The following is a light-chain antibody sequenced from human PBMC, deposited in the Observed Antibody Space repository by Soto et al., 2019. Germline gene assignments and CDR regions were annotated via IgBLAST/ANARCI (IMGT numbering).Light chain of an antibody. J-gene: IGLJ3*02. CDR3: CSYGGSYTWV. CDR1: SGDVGGYNF. Sequence: QSALTQPRSVSGSPGQSVTISCTGASGDVGGYNFVSWYQQHPGKAPTLMIFVVSQRPSGVPDRFSGSKSGNTASLTISGLQAEDEADYYCCSYGGSYTWVFGGGTKVTVL. V-gene: IGLV2-11*01. CDR2: VVS.